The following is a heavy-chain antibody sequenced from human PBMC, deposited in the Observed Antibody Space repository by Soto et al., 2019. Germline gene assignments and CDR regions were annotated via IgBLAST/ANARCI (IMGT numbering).Heavy chain of an antibody. CDR2: ISAYNGNT. Sequence: GASVKVSCKASGYTFTSYGISWVRQAPGQGLEWMGWISAYNGNTNYAQKLQGRVTMTTDTSTSTAYMELRSLRSDDTAVYYCAAGASVNYYDSSGYRPPDYWGQGTLVTVSS. CDR1: GYTFTSYG. V-gene: IGHV1-18*01. CDR3: AAGASVNYYDSSGYRPPDY. D-gene: IGHD3-22*01. J-gene: IGHJ4*02.